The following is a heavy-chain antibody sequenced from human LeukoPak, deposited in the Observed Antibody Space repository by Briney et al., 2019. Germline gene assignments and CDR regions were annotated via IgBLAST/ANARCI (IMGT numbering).Heavy chain of an antibody. Sequence: PSETLSLTCTVSGGSISSGSYYWSWIRQPAGKGLEWIGRIYTSGSTNYNPSLKSRVTISVDTSKNQFSLKLSSVTAADTAVYYCARLSGGSVGKRRFDYWGQGTLVTVSS. D-gene: IGHD2-15*01. CDR2: IYTSGST. CDR3: ARLSGGSVGKRRFDY. CDR1: GGSISSGSYY. V-gene: IGHV4-61*02. J-gene: IGHJ4*02.